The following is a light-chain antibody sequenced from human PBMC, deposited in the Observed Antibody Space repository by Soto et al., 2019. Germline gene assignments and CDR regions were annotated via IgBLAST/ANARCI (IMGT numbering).Light chain of an antibody. CDR2: EVS. Sequence: QSVLTQPASVSGSPGQSITISCSGTNSDIGGFPYVSWYQQHPGKAPKLMIYEVSNRPSGVSNRFSGSKSGNTASLTISGLQAEDEADYYCTSYTVSTTVIFGGGPKLTVL. CDR1: NSDIGGFPY. V-gene: IGLV2-14*01. CDR3: TSYTVSTTVI. J-gene: IGLJ2*01.